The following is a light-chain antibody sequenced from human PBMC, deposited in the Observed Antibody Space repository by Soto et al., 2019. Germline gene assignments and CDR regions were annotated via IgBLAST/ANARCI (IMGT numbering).Light chain of an antibody. CDR3: AAWDDSLKGYV. CDR2: HDD. V-gene: IGLV1-36*01. J-gene: IGLJ1*01. CDR1: SSNIGHNA. Sequence: QSVLTQPPSVSAAPRQRVTISCSGNSSNIGHNAVNWYQQLPGKAPKLLIYHDDLLPSGVSDRFSASKSGTSASLAISGLQSEDEADYYCAAWDDSLKGYVFGTGTKLTVL.